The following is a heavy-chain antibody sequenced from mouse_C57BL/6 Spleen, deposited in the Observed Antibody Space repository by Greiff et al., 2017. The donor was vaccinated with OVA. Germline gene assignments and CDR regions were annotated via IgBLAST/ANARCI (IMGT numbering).Heavy chain of an antibody. CDR3: ARENSYYYGSSYGYFDV. CDR1: GYSITSGYD. Sequence: EVMLVESGPGMVKPSQSLSLTCTVTGYSITSGYDWHWIRHFPGNKLEWMGYISYSGSTNYNPSLKSRISITHDTSKNHFFLKLNSVTTEDTATYYCARENSYYYGSSYGYFDVWGTGTTVTVSS. J-gene: IGHJ1*03. V-gene: IGHV3-1*01. D-gene: IGHD1-1*01. CDR2: ISYSGST.